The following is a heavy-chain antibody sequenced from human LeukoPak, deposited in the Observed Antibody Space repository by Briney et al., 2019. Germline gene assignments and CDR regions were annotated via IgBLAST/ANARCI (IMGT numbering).Heavy chain of an antibody. D-gene: IGHD3-9*01. Sequence: SETLSLTCTVSGGSISSSSYYWGWIRQPPGKGLEWIGSIYYSGSTYYNPSLKSRVTISVDTSKNQFSLKLSSVTAADTAVYYCARGPPGDYDILTGYYHAEYFQHWGQGTLVTVSS. J-gene: IGHJ1*01. CDR2: IYYSGST. CDR1: GGSISSSSYY. V-gene: IGHV4-39*07. CDR3: ARGPPGDYDILTGYYHAEYFQH.